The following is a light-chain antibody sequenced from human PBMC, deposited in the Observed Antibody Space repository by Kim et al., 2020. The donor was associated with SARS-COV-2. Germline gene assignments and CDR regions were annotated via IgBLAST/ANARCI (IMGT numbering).Light chain of an antibody. CDR1: KLGDKY. J-gene: IGLJ1*01. V-gene: IGLV3-1*01. CDR2: QDS. Sequence: SVSPGQTASITCSGDKLGDKYACWYQQKPGQSPVLVIYQDSKRPSGIPKRFSGFNSGNTATLTISGTQAMDEADYYCQAWDSSTGVFGTGTKVTVL. CDR3: QAWDSSTGV.